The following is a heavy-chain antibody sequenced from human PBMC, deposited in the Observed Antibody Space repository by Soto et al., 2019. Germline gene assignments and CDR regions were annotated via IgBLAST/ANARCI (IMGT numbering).Heavy chain of an antibody. V-gene: IGHV1-2*02. D-gene: IGHD3-3*01. CDR3: ARGGGVGVAGSAAFDM. CDR2: INPATGAA. Sequence: QLHLVQSGAVVKKPGASVTVSCSASGYPVTAYYMHWVRQAPGRGLEWMGGINPATGAAKYTQTFQGRVTMTRYTSTSTVFMDRGGLTSEDTAVFYWARGGGVGVAGSAAFDMWGQGTLVTVSS. J-gene: IGHJ3*02. CDR1: GYPVTAYY.